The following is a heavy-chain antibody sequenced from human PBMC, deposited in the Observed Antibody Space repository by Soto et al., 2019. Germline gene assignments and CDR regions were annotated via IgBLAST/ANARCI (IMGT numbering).Heavy chain of an antibody. CDR2: IYYSGST. CDR1: GGSISSSGDY. J-gene: IGHJ6*02. D-gene: IGHD3-10*01. Sequence: SETLSLTCTVSGGSISSSGDYWSWIRQHPGKGLEWIGYIYYSGSTYYNPSLKSRVTISVDTSKNQFSLKLSSVTAADTAVYYCARDLVDYYGSGKEERRKNYYYYGMDVWGQGTTVTVSS. CDR3: ARDLVDYYGSGKEERRKNYYYYGMDV. V-gene: IGHV4-31*03.